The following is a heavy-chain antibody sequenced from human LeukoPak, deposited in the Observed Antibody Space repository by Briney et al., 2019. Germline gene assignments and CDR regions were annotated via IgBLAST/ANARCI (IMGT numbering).Heavy chain of an antibody. CDR3: AKKALPPPTTYGDYGSNNYYYYMDV. D-gene: IGHD4/OR15-4a*01. Sequence: GGSLGLSCAASGFTFSSYGMHWVRQAPGKGLEWVAVISYDGSNKYYADSVKGRFTISRDNSKNTLYLQMNSLRAEDTAVYYCAKKALPPPTTYGDYGSNNYYYYMDVWGKGTTVTISS. J-gene: IGHJ6*03. V-gene: IGHV3-30*18. CDR2: ISYDGSNK. CDR1: GFTFSSYG.